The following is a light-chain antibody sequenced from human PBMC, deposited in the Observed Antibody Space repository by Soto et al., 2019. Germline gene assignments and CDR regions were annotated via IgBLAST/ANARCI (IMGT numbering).Light chain of an antibody. J-gene: IGKJ1*01. CDR3: QQYGSSPWT. Sequence: DIVLTQSPGTLSLSPGERASLSCRASQSLSGYLAWYQQRPGQAPRLLIYTTSNRATDIPDRFSGSGSGTDFTLTISRLEPEDFAVYYCQQYGSSPWTCGQGTKVEIK. CDR2: TTS. V-gene: IGKV3-20*01. CDR1: QSLSGY.